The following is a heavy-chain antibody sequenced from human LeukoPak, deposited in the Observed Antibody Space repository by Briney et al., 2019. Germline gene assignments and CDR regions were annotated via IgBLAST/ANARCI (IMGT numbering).Heavy chain of an antibody. CDR1: GYIFTSYA. Sequence: ASVKVSCKASGYIFTSYAMNWVRQAPGQGLEWMGWINTNTGNPTYARGFTGRFVFSLDTSVSTAYLQISSLKAEDTAVYYCARGLSEFYYDSSGYPLWGQGTLVTVSS. D-gene: IGHD3-22*01. CDR3: ARGLSEFYYDSSGYPL. V-gene: IGHV7-4-1*02. CDR2: INTNTGNP. J-gene: IGHJ4*02.